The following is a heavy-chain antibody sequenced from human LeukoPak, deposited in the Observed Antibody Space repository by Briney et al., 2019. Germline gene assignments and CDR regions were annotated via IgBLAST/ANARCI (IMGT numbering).Heavy chain of an antibody. D-gene: IGHD2-2*01. CDR1: GYTFTSYD. CDR3: ARESGDILVVPYY. J-gene: IGHJ4*02. Sequence: ASVKVSCKASGYTFTSYDINWVRQAAGQGLEWMGWMSPISGNTGYAQKFQGRLTMTRNTAINTDYLELSGLRSEDTAVYYCARESGDILVVPYYWGQGTLVTVSS. CDR2: MSPISGNT. V-gene: IGHV1-8*01.